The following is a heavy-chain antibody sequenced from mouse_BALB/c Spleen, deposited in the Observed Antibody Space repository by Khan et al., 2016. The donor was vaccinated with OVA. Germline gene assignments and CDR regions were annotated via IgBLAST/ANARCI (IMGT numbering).Heavy chain of an antibody. V-gene: IGHV1S136*01. CDR1: GYTFTSYV. Sequence: VQLQQSGPELVKPGASVKMSCKASGYTFTSYVMHWVKQKPGQGLEWIGYINPYNDGTKYNEKFKGKATLTSDKSSSTANMEISSLTSEDSAVYYCARKDDYDYWYFDVWGAGTMVTVSS. CDR3: ARKDDYDYWYFDV. J-gene: IGHJ1*01. CDR2: INPYNDGT. D-gene: IGHD2-4*01.